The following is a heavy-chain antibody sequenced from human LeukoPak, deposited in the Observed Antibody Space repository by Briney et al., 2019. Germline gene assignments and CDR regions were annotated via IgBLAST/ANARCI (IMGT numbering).Heavy chain of an antibody. J-gene: IGHJ4*02. CDR1: GGSISSSSYY. CDR2: IYYSGST. V-gene: IGHV4-39*01. Sequence: SETLPLTCTVSGGSISSSSYYWGWIRQPPGKGLEWIGSIYYSGSTYYNPSLKSRVTISVDTSKNQFSLKLSSVTAADTAAYYCARHSYSSGWYSDYWGQGTLVTVSS. D-gene: IGHD6-19*01. CDR3: ARHSYSSGWYSDY.